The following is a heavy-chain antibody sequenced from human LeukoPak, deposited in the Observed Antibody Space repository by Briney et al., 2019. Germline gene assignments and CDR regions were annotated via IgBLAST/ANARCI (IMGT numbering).Heavy chain of an antibody. V-gene: IGHV3-30*03. D-gene: IGHD4-17*01. CDR1: GFTFSSYG. CDR3: ATVGDLYYFDY. CDR2: ISYDGSNK. J-gene: IGHJ4*02. Sequence: PGGSLRLSCAASGFTFSSYGMHWVRQAPGKGLEWVAVISYDGSNKYYADSVKGRFTISRDNSKNTLYLQMNSLRAEDTAVYYCATVGDLYYFDYWGQGTLVTVSS.